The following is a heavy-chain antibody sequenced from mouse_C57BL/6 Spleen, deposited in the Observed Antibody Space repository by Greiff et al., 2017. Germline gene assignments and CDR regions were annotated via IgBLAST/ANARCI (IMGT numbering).Heavy chain of an antibody. J-gene: IGHJ4*01. Sequence: QVQLQQPGAELVMPGASVKLSCKASGYTFTSYWMHWVKQRPGQGLEWIGEIDPSDSYTNYNQKFKGKSTLTVDKSSSTAYMQLSSLTSEDSAVYYCASSPFMVTTGGTAMDYWGQGTSVTVSS. CDR2: IDPSDSYT. V-gene: IGHV1-69*01. D-gene: IGHD2-2*01. CDR3: ASSPFMVTTGGTAMDY. CDR1: GYTFTSYW.